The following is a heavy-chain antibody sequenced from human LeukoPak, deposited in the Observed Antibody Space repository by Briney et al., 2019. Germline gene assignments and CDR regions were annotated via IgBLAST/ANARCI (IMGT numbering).Heavy chain of an antibody. V-gene: IGHV1-3*01. CDR1: GYTFTNYA. Sequence: VASVKVSCKGSGYTFTNYAVHWVRQAPGQRLEWLGWINPGNGDTKYSQNFQGRVTVTSDTSAATAYVELNSLTSEDTAVYYCAREMYYYDSSGYYPNDAFDIWGQGTMVTVSS. CDR3: AREMYYYDSSGYYPNDAFDI. J-gene: IGHJ3*02. CDR2: INPGNGDT. D-gene: IGHD3-22*01.